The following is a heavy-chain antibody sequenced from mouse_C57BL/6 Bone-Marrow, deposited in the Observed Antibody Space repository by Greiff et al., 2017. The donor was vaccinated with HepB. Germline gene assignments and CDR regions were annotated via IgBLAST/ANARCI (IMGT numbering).Heavy chain of an antibody. V-gene: IGHV1-26*01. Sequence: VQLQQSGPELVKPGASVKISCKASGYTFTDYYMNWVKQSHGKSLEWIGDINPNNGGTSYNQKFKGKATLTVDKSSSTAYMELRSLPSEDSAVYYCARSGYTGYYFDYWGQGTTLTVSS. CDR2: INPNNGGT. CDR3: ARSGYTGYYFDY. J-gene: IGHJ2*01. D-gene: IGHD3-1*01. CDR1: GYTFTDYY.